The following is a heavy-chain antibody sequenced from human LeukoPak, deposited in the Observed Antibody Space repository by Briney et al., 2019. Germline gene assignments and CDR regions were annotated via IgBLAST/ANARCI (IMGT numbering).Heavy chain of an antibody. CDR3: ATQLFAIVEATTDY. CDR2: ICGSGGST. Sequence: GGSLSLSCAASGFTFSSYGMRGARHAPGGGREWVSSICGSGGSTYYADPVKGRFTTSRGNSKNTLYLQMNSLRAEDTAVYYCATQLFAIVEATTDYWGQGTLVTVSS. D-gene: IGHD1-26*01. J-gene: IGHJ4*02. V-gene: IGHV3-23*01. CDR1: GFTFSSYG.